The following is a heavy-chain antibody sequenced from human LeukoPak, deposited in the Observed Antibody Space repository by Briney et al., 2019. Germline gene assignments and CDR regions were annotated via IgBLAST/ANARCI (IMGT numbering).Heavy chain of an antibody. D-gene: IGHD3-10*01. J-gene: IGHJ4*02. CDR3: AREQRYGSGSYYSVY. V-gene: IGHV4-4*07. Sequence: SETLSLTCTVSGGSISSYYWSWIRQPAGKGLEWIGRIYTSGSTSYNPSLRSRVTVSVDTSKNQFSLKLSSVTAADTAVYYCAREQRYGSGSYYSVYWGQGTLVTVSS. CDR2: IYTSGST. CDR1: GGSISSYY.